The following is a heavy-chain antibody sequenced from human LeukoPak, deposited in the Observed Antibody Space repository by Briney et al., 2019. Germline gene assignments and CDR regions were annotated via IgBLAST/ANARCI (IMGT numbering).Heavy chain of an antibody. D-gene: IGHD3-22*01. CDR3: ARQKTVDRWFDP. V-gene: IGHV5-51*01. CDR1: GYSFTSYW. CDR2: TYAGDSDS. J-gene: IGHJ5*02. Sequence: GESLKISCKGYGYSFTSYWIGWVRQMPGKGLEWMGITYAGDSDSRYSPSFQGQVTISVDKSISTAYLQWSSLKASDTAMYYCARQKTVDRWFDPGGQGTLVTVSS.